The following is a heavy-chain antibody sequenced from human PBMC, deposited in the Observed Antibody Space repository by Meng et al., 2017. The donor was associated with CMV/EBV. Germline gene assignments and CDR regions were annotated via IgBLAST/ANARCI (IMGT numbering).Heavy chain of an antibody. CDR3: ARDFGPYCTNGVCYPRFDY. CDR2: IKQDGSEK. V-gene: IGHV3-7*01. Sequence: GESLKISCAASGFTFSSYWMSWVRQAPGKGLEWVANIKQDGSEKYYVDSVKGRFTISRDNAKNSLYLQMNGLRAEDTAVYYCARDFGPYCTNGVCYPRFDYWGQGTLVTVSS. J-gene: IGHJ4*02. D-gene: IGHD2-8*01. CDR1: GFTFSSYW.